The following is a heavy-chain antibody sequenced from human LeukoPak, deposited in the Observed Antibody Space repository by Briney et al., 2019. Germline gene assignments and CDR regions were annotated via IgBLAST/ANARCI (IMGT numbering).Heavy chain of an antibody. CDR1: GFTFSSYA. V-gene: IGHV3-23*01. CDR3: ARGSGSYYQEHDAFDI. Sequence: GGSLRLSCAASGFTFSSYAMSWVRQAPGKGLEWVSAISGSGGSTYYADSVKGRFTISRDNSKNTLYLQMNSLRAEDTAVYYCARGSGSYYQEHDAFDIWGQGTMVTVSS. D-gene: IGHD3-10*01. J-gene: IGHJ3*02. CDR2: ISGSGGST.